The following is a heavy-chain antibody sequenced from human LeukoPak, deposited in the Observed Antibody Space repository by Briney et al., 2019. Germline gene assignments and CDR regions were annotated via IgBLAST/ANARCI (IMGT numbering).Heavy chain of an antibody. J-gene: IGHJ6*02. CDR3: ARTVTLYGMDV. CDR2: INHGGST. D-gene: IGHD4-11*01. Sequence: PSETLSLTCAVYGGSFSGYYWSWIRQPPGKGLEWIGEINHGGSTNYNPSLKSRVTISVDTSKNQFSLKLSSVTAADTAVYYCARTVTLYGMDVWGQGTTVTVSS. CDR1: GGSFSGYY. V-gene: IGHV4-34*01.